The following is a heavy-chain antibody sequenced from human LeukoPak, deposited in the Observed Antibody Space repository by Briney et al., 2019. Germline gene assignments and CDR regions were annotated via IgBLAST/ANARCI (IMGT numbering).Heavy chain of an antibody. CDR1: GFTFSSYS. V-gene: IGHV3-21*01. CDR2: ISSSSSYI. Sequence: GGSLRLSCAASGFTFSSYSMYWVRQAPGKGLEWVSSISSSSSYIYYADSVKGRFTISRDNAKNSLYLQMNSLRAEDTAVYYCARDVGGYSFNYFDYWGQGTLVTVSS. J-gene: IGHJ4*02. CDR3: ARDVGGYSFNYFDY. D-gene: IGHD5-18*01.